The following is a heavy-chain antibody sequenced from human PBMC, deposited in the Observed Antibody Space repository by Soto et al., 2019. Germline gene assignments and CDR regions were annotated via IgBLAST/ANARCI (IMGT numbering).Heavy chain of an antibody. CDR3: AKEVIEARPYYFDY. D-gene: IGHD6-6*01. Sequence: QPGGSLRLSCAASGFTFSSYAVSWARQTPGKGLEWVSTISASGAYTYYADSVKGRFTISRDNSKNTLYLQMRSLRAGDTATYYCAKEVIEARPYYFDYWGQGTLVTVSS. V-gene: IGHV3-23*01. CDR1: GFTFSSYA. CDR2: ISASGAYT. J-gene: IGHJ4*02.